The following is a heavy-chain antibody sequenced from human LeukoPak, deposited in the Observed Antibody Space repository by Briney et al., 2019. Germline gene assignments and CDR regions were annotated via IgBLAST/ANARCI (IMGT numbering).Heavy chain of an antibody. CDR3: ARGPFGDYVDY. CDR1: GGSFSGYY. Sequence: SETLSLTCAVYGGSFSGYYWSLIRQPPGKGLEWIGEINHSGSTNYNPSLKSRVTISVDTSKNQFSLKLSSVTAADTAVYYCARGPFGDYVDYWGQGTLVTVSS. J-gene: IGHJ4*02. D-gene: IGHD3-10*01. CDR2: INHSGST. V-gene: IGHV4-34*01.